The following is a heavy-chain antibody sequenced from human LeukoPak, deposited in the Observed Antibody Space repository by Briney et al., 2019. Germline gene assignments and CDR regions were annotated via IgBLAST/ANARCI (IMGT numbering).Heavy chain of an antibody. CDR2: ISSSSYI. V-gene: IGHV3-21*01. CDR1: GFTFSSYS. CDR3: AREVGSGSQRYFDY. Sequence: GGSLRLSCAASGFTFSSYSMNWVRQAPGKGLEWVSSISSSSYIYYADSVKGRFTISRDNAKNSLYLQMNSLRAEDTAVYYCAREVGSGSQRYFDYWGQGTLVTVSS. D-gene: IGHD3-10*01. J-gene: IGHJ4*02.